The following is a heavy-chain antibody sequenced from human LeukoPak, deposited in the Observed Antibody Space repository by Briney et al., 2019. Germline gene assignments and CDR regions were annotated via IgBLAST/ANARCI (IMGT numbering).Heavy chain of an antibody. V-gene: IGHV4-34*01. Sequence: SETLSLTCAVYGGSFSGYYWSWIRQPPGKGLEWIGEINHSGSTNYNPSLKSRVTISVDTSKNQFSLKLSSVTAADTAVYYCAREVLGTWIHPTWFDPWGQGTLVTVSS. CDR1: GGSFSGYY. D-gene: IGHD5-18*01. CDR3: AREVLGTWIHPTWFDP. J-gene: IGHJ5*02. CDR2: INHSGST.